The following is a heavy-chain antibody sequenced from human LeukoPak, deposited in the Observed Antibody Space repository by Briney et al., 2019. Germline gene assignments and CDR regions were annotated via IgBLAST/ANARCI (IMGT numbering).Heavy chain of an antibody. J-gene: IGHJ3*02. D-gene: IGHD3-10*01. CDR2: ISGSGGST. Sequence: GGSLRLSCAASGFTFSSYAMSWVRQAPGKGLEWVSAISGSGGSTYYADSVKGRFTISRDNSRNTLYLQMNSLRAEDTAVYYCAKSMVRGVISPDAFDIWGQGTMVTVSS. CDR3: AKSMVRGVISPDAFDI. CDR1: GFTFSSYA. V-gene: IGHV3-23*01.